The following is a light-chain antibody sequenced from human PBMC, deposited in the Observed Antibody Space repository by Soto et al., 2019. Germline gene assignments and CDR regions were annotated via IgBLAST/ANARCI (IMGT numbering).Light chain of an antibody. CDR1: QGISTW. CDR3: LQTNSFPFT. V-gene: IGKV1-12*02. CDR2: GAS. Sequence: DIQMTQSPSSLSAYVGDRVTITCRASQGISTWLAWYQQRPGKAPNLLIYGASSLESGVPSRFSGSGSGTSFTLTISSLQPEDFATYYCLQTNSFPFTFGQGTRLEIK. J-gene: IGKJ5*01.